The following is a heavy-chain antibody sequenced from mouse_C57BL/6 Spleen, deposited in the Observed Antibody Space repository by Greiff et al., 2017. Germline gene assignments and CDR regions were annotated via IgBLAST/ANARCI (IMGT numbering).Heavy chain of an antibody. V-gene: IGHV3-6*01. Sequence: EVQLQQSGPGLVKPSQSLSLTCSVTGYSITSGYYWNWIRQFPGNKLEWMGYISYDGSNNYNPSLKNRISITRDTSKNQFFLKLNSVTTEDTATYYCASLGQGFDYWGQGTTLTVSS. CDR1: GYSITSGYY. J-gene: IGHJ2*01. D-gene: IGHD3-3*01. CDR3: ASLGQGFDY. CDR2: ISYDGSN.